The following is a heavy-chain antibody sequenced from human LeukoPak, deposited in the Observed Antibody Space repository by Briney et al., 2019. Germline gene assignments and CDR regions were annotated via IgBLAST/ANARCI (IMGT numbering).Heavy chain of an antibody. Sequence: PSETLSLTCIVSGASISNYYWSWIRQPAGKGLEWIGRIYTSGGTNYKPSLKSRVTMSADTSKNQFSLKLSSVTAADTAVYYCARSLSGSYSYFDYWGQGTLVTVSS. CDR1: GASISNYY. D-gene: IGHD1-26*01. J-gene: IGHJ4*02. CDR3: ARSLSGSYSYFDY. CDR2: IYTSGGT. V-gene: IGHV4-4*07.